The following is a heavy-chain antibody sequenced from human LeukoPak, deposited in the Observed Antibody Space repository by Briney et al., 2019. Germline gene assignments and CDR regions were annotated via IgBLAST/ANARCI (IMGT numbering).Heavy chain of an antibody. CDR3: ARGIRLYYYDSSGG. J-gene: IGHJ1*01. CDR2: ISSSSSYI. Sequence: GGPLRLSCAASGFTFSSYSMNWVRQAPGKGLEWVSSISSSSSYIYYADSVKGRFTISRDNAKNSLYLQMNSLRAEDSAVYYCARGIRLYYYDSSGGWGQGTLVTVSS. CDR1: GFTFSSYS. D-gene: IGHD3-22*01. V-gene: IGHV3-21*01.